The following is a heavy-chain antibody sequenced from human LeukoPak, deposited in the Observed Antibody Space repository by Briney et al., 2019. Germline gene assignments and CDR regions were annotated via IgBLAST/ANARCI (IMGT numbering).Heavy chain of an antibody. CDR2: ISYDGSNK. CDR1: GFTFSSYV. Sequence: PGGSLRLSCAASGFTFSSYVIHWVRQAPGRGLEGVAVISYDGSNKYYADSVKGGFTISRDNSTNPVYLQMNSLRAEDTAVYYCARAANWNDGGFDYWGQGTLVTVSS. D-gene: IGHD1-1*01. J-gene: IGHJ4*02. V-gene: IGHV3-30*04. CDR3: ARAANWNDGGFDY.